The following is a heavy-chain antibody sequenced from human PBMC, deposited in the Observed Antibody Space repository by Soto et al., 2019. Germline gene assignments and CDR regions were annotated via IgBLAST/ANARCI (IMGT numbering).Heavy chain of an antibody. J-gene: IGHJ4*02. D-gene: IGHD4-17*01. Sequence: PGGSLRLSCAASGFTVSSNYMTWVRQAPGKGLEWVSVIHNGGSTYYADSVKGRFTLSRDSSKNRLYLQMNSLRAEDTALYYCAKDPTDYGDYPVGYWGQGTLVTVSS. CDR2: IHNGGST. CDR3: AKDPTDYGDYPVGY. V-gene: IGHV3-53*01. CDR1: GFTVSSNY.